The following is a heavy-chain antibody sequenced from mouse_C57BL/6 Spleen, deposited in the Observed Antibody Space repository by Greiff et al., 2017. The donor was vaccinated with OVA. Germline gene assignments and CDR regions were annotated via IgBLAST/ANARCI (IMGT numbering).Heavy chain of an antibody. CDR2: ISSGSSTI. CDR3: AKDYDEGYYAMDY. J-gene: IGHJ4*01. Sequence: EVQLQESGGGLVKPGGSLKLSCAASGFTFSDYGMHWVRQAPEKGLEWVAYISSGSSTIYYADTVKGRFTISRDNAKNTLFLQMTSLRSEDTAMYYCAKDYDEGYYAMDYWGQGTSVTVSS. D-gene: IGHD2-4*01. CDR1: GFTFSDYG. V-gene: IGHV5-17*01.